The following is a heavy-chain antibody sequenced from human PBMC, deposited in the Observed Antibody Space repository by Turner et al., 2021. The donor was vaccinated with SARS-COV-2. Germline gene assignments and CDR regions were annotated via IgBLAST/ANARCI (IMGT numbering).Heavy chain of an antibody. CDR2: IIPILGIA. CDR3: AKKGVRGVIEDYYYGMDV. V-gene: IGHV1-69*04. J-gene: IGHJ6*02. Sequence: QVQLVQSGAEVKKPGSSVTVSCKASGGTFSSYAISWVRQAPGQGLEWMGRIIPILGIANNAQKFQGRVTITADKSTNTAYMELSILRSEDTAMDYCAKKGVRGVIEDYYYGMDVWGQGTTVTVSS. D-gene: IGHD3-10*01. CDR1: GGTFSSYA.